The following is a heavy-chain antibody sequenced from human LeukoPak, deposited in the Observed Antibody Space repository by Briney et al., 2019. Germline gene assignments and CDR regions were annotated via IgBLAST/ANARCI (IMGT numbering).Heavy chain of an antibody. CDR1: GYTFTSYG. CDR2: ISAYNGNT. CDR3: ARDPTIKGQQLVRGFDY. V-gene: IGHV1-18*01. Sequence: GASVKVSCKASGYTFTSYGISWVRQAPGQGLEWMGWISAYNGNTNYAQKLQGRVTMTTDTSTSTAYMELRSLRSDDTAVYYCARDPTIKGQQLVRGFDYWGQGTLVTVSS. D-gene: IGHD6-13*01. J-gene: IGHJ4*02.